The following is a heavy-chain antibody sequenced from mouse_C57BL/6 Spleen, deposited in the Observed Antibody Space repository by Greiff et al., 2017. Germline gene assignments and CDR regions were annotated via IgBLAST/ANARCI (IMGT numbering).Heavy chain of an antibody. Sequence: VQVVESGPGLVAPSQSLSITCTVSGFSLTSYGVHWVRQPPGKGLEWLVVIWSDGSTTYNSALKSRLSISKDNSKSQVFLKMNSLQTDDTAMYYCARHERSYGYDGYAMDYWGQGTSVTVSS. V-gene: IGHV2-6-1*01. CDR3: ARHERSYGYDGYAMDY. CDR1: GFSLTSYG. D-gene: IGHD2-2*01. CDR2: IWSDGST. J-gene: IGHJ4*01.